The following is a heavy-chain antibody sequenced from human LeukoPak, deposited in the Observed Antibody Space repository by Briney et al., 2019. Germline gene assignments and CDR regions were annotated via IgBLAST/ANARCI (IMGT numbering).Heavy chain of an antibody. Sequence: GGSLRLSCAASGFTFSNHWMHWVRQVPGKGLVWDSRINSDGSSTNYADSVKGRFTISRDNAKNTLYLQMNSLRGEDTAVYYCARAEDCTSTSCPRAFDNWGQGTMVTVSS. CDR1: GFTFSNHW. CDR3: ARAEDCTSTSCPRAFDN. CDR2: INSDGSST. J-gene: IGHJ3*02. V-gene: IGHV3-74*01. D-gene: IGHD2-2*01.